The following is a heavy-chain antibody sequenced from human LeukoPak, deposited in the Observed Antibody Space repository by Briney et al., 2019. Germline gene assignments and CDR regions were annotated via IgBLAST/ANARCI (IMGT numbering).Heavy chain of an antibody. D-gene: IGHD3-3*01. J-gene: IGHJ4*02. Sequence: SVKVSCKASGGAFSSYAISWVRQAPGQGLEWMGRIIPILGIANYAQKFQGRVTITADKSTSTAYMELSSLRSDDTAVYYCARVMLDFWSGYSSYWGQGTLVTVSS. CDR2: IIPILGIA. V-gene: IGHV1-69*04. CDR3: ARVMLDFWSGYSSY. CDR1: GGAFSSYA.